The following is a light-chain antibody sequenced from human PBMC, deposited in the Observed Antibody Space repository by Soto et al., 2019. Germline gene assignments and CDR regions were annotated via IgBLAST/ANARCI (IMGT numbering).Light chain of an antibody. CDR1: QSVDND. CDR3: QQRSF. J-gene: IGKJ4*01. V-gene: IGKV3-11*01. Sequence: EIVMTQSPATLSVSPGDRATLSCRASQSVDNDLAWYQQKPGQAPRLLIYGVSSRATGIPDRFSGSGSGTDFTLTISSLEPEDFAVYYCQQRSFFGGGTKVDIK. CDR2: GVS.